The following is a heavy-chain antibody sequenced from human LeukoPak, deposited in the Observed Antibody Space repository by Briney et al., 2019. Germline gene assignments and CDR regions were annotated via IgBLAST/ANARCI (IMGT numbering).Heavy chain of an antibody. CDR3: AKDGRTTVVTSYYYYYYYMDV. CDR1: GFTFSSYA. D-gene: IGHD4-23*01. Sequence: PGGSLRLSCAASGFTFSSYAMHWVRQAPGKGLEWVAVISYDGSNKYYADSVKGRFTISRDNSKNTLYLQMNSLRAEDTAVYYCAKDGRTTVVTSYYYYYYYMDVWGKGTTVTVSS. V-gene: IGHV3-30*18. J-gene: IGHJ6*03. CDR2: ISYDGSNK.